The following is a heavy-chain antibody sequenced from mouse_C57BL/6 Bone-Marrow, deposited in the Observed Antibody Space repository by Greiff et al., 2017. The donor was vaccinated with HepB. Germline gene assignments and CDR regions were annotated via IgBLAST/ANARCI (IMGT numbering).Heavy chain of an antibody. D-gene: IGHD1-1*01. Sequence: QVQLQQPGAELVKPGASVKVSCKASGYTFTSYWMHWVKQRPGQGLEWIGRIHPSDGDTNYNQKFKGKATLTVDKSSSTAYMKLSSLTSEDSAVYAGAITAITLVAAGFAYWGQGTLVTVS. CDR1: GYTFTSYW. J-gene: IGHJ3*01. CDR2: IHPSDGDT. CDR3: AITAITLVAAGFAY. V-gene: IGHV1-74*01.